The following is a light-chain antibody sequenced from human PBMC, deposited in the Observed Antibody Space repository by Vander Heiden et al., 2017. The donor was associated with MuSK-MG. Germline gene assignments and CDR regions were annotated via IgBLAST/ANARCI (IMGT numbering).Light chain of an antibody. J-gene: IGLJ1*01. CDR1: SPNIGADFH. V-gene: IGLV1-40*01. Sequence: QSVLPQPPSVSGAPAHSVTISCPGSSPNIGADFHVHWYQQLPGAAPKLLINGNTHRPSGVPDRFSGSKSGTAASLAIAGLQAEDEADYYCQSFDNGVRAYVFGSGTRVTVL. CDR3: QSFDNGVRAYV. CDR2: GNT.